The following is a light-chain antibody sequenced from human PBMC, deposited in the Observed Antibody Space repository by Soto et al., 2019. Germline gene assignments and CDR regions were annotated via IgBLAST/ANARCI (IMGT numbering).Light chain of an antibody. J-gene: IGKJ2*01. CDR2: CAS. Sequence: EIVLTQSPGTLSLSPGERATLSCRASQSVSSSYLAWYQQKPGQAPRLLIYCASSRATGIPDRFSGSGSGTDFTLTISRLEPEDFALYYCQQYARRGTTFGQGNKLEIK. CDR3: QQYARRGTT. V-gene: IGKV3-20*01. CDR1: QSVSSSY.